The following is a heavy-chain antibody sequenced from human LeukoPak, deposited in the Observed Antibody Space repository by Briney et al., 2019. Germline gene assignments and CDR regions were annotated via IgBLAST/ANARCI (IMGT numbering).Heavy chain of an antibody. CDR1: GGSISSGSYY. J-gene: IGHJ5*02. CDR3: ARGKGDVDL. Sequence: PSETLSLTCTVSGGSISSGSYYWSWIRQPAGKGLEWIGRIYTSGSTNYNPSLKSRVTISVDTFKNQFSLKLSSVTAADTAVYYCARGKGDVDLWGQGTLVTVSS. D-gene: IGHD5-24*01. CDR2: IYTSGST. V-gene: IGHV4-61*02.